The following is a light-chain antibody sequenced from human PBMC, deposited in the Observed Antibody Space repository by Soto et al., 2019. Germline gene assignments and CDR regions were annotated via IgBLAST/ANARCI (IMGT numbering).Light chain of an antibody. V-gene: IGLV2-14*01. J-gene: IGLJ3*02. CDR2: EVH. CDR3: ISYIPSTTTHWV. CDR1: NSDVGGYDR. Sequence: QSVLTQPASVSGSPGQSITISCTGTNSDVGGYDRVSWYQHHPGKAPKLLIFEVHNRPSGISDRFSGSKSGDTASLTISGLQAEDEADYYCISYIPSTTTHWVFGGGTKLTVL.